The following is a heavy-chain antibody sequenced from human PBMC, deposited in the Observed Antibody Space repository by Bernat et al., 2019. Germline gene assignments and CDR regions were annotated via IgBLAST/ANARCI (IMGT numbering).Heavy chain of an antibody. CDR1: GFTFSNYA. V-gene: IGHV3-23*01. CDR3: TKGRAAYTYGLPDY. D-gene: IGHD5-18*01. Sequence: EVQLLESGGGLVPPGGSVRLSCTASGFTFSNYAMGWVRQAPGKGVEWLSFISGPGVSTYFADSVKGRFTISRDNSKNTLYLQMNSLRAEDTAVYYCTKGRAAYTYGLPDYWGQGTLVTVSS. CDR2: ISGPGVST. J-gene: IGHJ4*02.